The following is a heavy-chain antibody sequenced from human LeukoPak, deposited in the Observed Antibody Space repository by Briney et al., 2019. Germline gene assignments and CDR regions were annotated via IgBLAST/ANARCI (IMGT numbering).Heavy chain of an antibody. CDR2: IYPGDSDT. D-gene: IGHD3-22*01. CDR1: GYSFTSYW. V-gene: IGHV5-51*01. Sequence: GESLKISCQGSGYSFTSYWIGWVRQMPGKGLEWMGIIYPGDSDTRYSPSFQGQVTISADKSISTAYLQWSSLKASDTAMYYCARSGYYDSSGYYYVSWFDPWGQGTLVTVSS. CDR3: ARSGYYDSSGYYYVSWFDP. J-gene: IGHJ5*02.